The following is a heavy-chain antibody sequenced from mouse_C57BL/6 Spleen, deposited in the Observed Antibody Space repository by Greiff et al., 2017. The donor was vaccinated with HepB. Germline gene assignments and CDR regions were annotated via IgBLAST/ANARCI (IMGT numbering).Heavy chain of an antibody. D-gene: IGHD2-3*01. CDR2: IYPGDGDT. J-gene: IGHJ4*01. CDR3: ARRGYYGDYAMDY. Sequence: VQLQQSGPELVKPGASVKISCKASGYAFSSSWMNWVKQRPGKGLEWIGRIYPGDGDTNYNGKFKGKATLTADKSSSTAYMQLSSLTSEDSAVYVCARRGYYGDYAMDYWGQGTSVTVSS. V-gene: IGHV1-82*01. CDR1: GYAFSSSW.